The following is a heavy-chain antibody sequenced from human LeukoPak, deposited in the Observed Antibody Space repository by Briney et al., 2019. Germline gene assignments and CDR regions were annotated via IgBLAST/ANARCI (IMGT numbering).Heavy chain of an antibody. D-gene: IGHD2-2*01. CDR1: GFTFSSYA. CDR3: ARLPYCSSTSCYFWFDP. CDR2: ISGSGGST. J-gene: IGHJ5*02. Sequence: GGSLRLSCAASGFTFSSYAMSWVRQAPGKGLEWVSAISGSGGSTYYADSVKGRFTISRDNSKNTLYLQMNSLRAEDTAVYYCARLPYCSSTSCYFWFDPWGQGTLVTVSS. V-gene: IGHV3-23*01.